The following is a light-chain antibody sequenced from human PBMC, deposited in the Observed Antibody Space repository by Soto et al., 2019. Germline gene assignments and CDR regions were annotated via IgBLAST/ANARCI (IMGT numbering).Light chain of an antibody. Sequence: DIVLTQSPGTLSLSPGERATLSCRASQSVSSNYVAWYQQKPGQAPRLLIHGASSRATGIPDRFSGSGSGTDGAITLSRLEAEDCEVYYCHQYGNAPWTFGQGTKVDIK. J-gene: IGKJ1*01. V-gene: IGKV3-20*01. CDR2: GAS. CDR1: QSVSSNY. CDR3: HQYGNAPWT.